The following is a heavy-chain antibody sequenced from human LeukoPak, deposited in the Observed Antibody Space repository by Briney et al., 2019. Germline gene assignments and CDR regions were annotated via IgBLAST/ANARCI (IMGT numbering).Heavy chain of an antibody. J-gene: IGHJ6*02. CDR3: ARSGDVAVVYGMDV. D-gene: IGHD6-19*01. Sequence: ASVKVSCMASGYTFTNYGITWVRQAPGQGLEWMGIINPSGGSTSYAQKFQGRVTMTRDTSTSTVYMELSSLRSEDTAVYYCARSGDVAVVYGMDVWGQGTTVTVSS. V-gene: IGHV1-46*01. CDR1: GYTFTNYG. CDR2: INPSGGST.